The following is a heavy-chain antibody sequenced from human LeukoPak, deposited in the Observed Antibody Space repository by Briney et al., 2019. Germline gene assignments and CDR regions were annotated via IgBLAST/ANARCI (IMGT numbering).Heavy chain of an antibody. J-gene: IGHJ4*02. V-gene: IGHV3-9*01. D-gene: IGHD2-15*01. CDR2: IRWNSGSI. CDR3: AKGSLSLASSAFDS. Sequence: GSSLRLLCAVSGFTFDDYGMHWVRHAPGKGLECVSCIRWNSGSIGYADSVKGRFTISRDNAKNSLHLQMHSLSAEDTALYFCAKGSLSLASSAFDSWGQGTPVTVSS. CDR1: GFTFDDYG.